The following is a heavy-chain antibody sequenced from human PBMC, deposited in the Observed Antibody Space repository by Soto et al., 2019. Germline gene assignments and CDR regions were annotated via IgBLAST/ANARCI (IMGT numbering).Heavy chain of an antibody. J-gene: IGHJ4*02. CDR1: GGPITSGGYH. D-gene: IGHD3-3*01. CDR2: ISDSGST. V-gene: IGHV4-31*03. CDR3: ARGGQDFWSGPFDY. Sequence: SETLSLTCTVAGGPITSGGYHWSWIRQHPRRGLEWIGYISDSGSTYYNPSLKSRVTISADTSKNQFSLKLSSVTAADTAVYYCARGGQDFWSGPFDYWGQGALVTVSS.